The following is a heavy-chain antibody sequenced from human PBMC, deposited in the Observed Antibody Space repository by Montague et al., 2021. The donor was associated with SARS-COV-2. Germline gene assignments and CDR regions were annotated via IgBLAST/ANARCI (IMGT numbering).Heavy chain of an antibody. J-gene: IGHJ5*02. CDR2: INHSGST. V-gene: IGHV4-34*01. CDR3: ARGKDWGLATYYNSGFDA. D-gene: IGHD6-25*01. Sequence: SETLSLTCAVYGGSFSGYYWSWIRQPPGKGLEWIGEINHSGSTNYNPSLRSRVTILLDTSRNQFSLKLSSVTAADTAVYFCARGKDWGLATYYNSGFDAWGQGTLVTVSS. CDR1: GGSFSGYY.